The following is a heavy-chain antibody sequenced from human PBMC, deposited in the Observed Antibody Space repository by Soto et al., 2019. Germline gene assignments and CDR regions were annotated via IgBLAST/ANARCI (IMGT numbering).Heavy chain of an antibody. D-gene: IGHD2-21*02. CDR2: LYNTGST. CDR1: GGSISRYY. V-gene: IGHV4-59*01. J-gene: IGHJ6*02. CDR3: ARDLWGYCGTDCYPLDV. Sequence: PSETLSLTYTVSGGSISRYYWSWIRQPPGKGLEWIGYLYNTGSTIYNPSLKSRVTISVDTSKNQFSLKLNSVTAADTAVYYCARDLWGYCGTDCYPLDVWGQGTTVTVSS.